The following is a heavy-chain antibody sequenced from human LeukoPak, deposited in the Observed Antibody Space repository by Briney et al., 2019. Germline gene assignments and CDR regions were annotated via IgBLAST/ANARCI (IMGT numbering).Heavy chain of an antibody. J-gene: IGHJ6*02. CDR3: ARDLGYCSSTSCYTRYYYGMDV. D-gene: IGHD2-2*02. V-gene: IGHV1-2*02. Sequence: EASVKVSCKASGYTFTGYYMHWVRQAPGQGLEWMGWINPNSSGTNYAQKFQGRVTMTRDTSISTAYMELSRLRSDDTAVYYCARDLGYCSSTSCYTRYYYGMDVWGQGTTVTVSS. CDR1: GYTFTGYY. CDR2: INPNSSGT.